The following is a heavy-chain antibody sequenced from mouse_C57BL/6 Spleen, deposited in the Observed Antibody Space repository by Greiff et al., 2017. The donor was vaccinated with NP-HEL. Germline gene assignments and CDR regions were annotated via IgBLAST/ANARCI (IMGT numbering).Heavy chain of an antibody. CDR1: GYSFTGYY. V-gene: IGHV1-42*01. Sequence: EVQLVESGPELVKPGASVKISCKASGYSFTGYYMNWVKQSPEKSLEWIGEINPSTGGTTYNQKFKAKATLTVDKSSSTAYMQLKSLTSEDSAVYYCARSMITTGKNYFDYWGQGTTLTVSS. J-gene: IGHJ2*01. D-gene: IGHD2-4*01. CDR3: ARSMITTGKNYFDY. CDR2: INPSTGGT.